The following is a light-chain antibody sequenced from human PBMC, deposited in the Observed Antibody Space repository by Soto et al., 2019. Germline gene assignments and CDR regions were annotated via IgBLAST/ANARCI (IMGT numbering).Light chain of an antibody. CDR2: SNN. CDR1: SSNIGSNY. Sequence: QSVLTQPPSASGTPGQRVTISCSGSSSNIGSNYVYWYQQLPGTAPKLLIYSNNQRPSGVPDRFSGSKSGTSASLAISGLRSEDEADYYCAAWDDSLSGDYVFGTGTKVTVL. J-gene: IGLJ1*01. CDR3: AAWDDSLSGDYV. V-gene: IGLV1-47*02.